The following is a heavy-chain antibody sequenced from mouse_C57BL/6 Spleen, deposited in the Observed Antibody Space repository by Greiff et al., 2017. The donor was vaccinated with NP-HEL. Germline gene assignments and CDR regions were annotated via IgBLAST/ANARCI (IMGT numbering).Heavy chain of an antibody. J-gene: IGHJ4*01. CDR3: ARFNKGDYYAMCY. V-gene: IGHV1-69*01. CDR2: IDPSDSYT. D-gene: IGHD1-3*01. CDR1: GYTFTSYW. Sequence: QVQLKQPGAELVMPGASVKLSCKASGYTFTSYWMHWVKQRPGQGLEWIGEIDPSDSYTNYNQKFKGKSTLTVDKSSSTAYMQLSSLPSADSSVYYCARFNKGDYYAMCYWGQGPSVTVSS.